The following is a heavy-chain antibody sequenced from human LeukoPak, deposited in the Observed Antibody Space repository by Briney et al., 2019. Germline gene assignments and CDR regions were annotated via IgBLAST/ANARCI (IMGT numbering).Heavy chain of an antibody. J-gene: IGHJ4*02. D-gene: IGHD2-15*01. Sequence: SVKVSCKASGGTFSSYAISWVRQAPGQGLEWMGGIIPIFGTAKYAQKFQGRVTITADESTSTAYMELSSLRSEDTAVYYCASRLERYCSGGSCYPEDYWGQGTLVTVSS. CDR3: ASRLERYCSGGSCYPEDY. CDR1: GGTFSSYA. V-gene: IGHV1-69*13. CDR2: IIPIFGTA.